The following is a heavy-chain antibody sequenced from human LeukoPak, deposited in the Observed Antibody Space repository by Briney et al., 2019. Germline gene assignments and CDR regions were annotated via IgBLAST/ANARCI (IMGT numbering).Heavy chain of an antibody. Sequence: ASVKVSCTVSGYTLTELSMHWVRQAPGKGLEWMGGFDPEDGETIYAQKFQGRVTMTEDTSTDTAYMELSSLRSEDTAVYYCARGNVIGGLGYYYYGMDVWGQGTTVTVSS. J-gene: IGHJ6*02. V-gene: IGHV1-24*01. CDR1: GYTLTELS. D-gene: IGHD3-16*02. CDR3: ARGNVIGGLGYYYYGMDV. CDR2: FDPEDGET.